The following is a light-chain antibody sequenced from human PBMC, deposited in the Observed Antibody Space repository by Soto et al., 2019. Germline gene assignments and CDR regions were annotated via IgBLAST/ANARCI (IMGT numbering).Light chain of an antibody. Sequence: EIVLTQSPATLSLSPGERATLSCRASESVSDYIAWYQQKPGQPPRLVIYDTSNRATGVPARFSGSGSGTDFTLTISSLEPEDFAVYYCQQRNNWLTFGGGTKVEIK. J-gene: IGKJ4*01. V-gene: IGKV3-11*01. CDR2: DTS. CDR1: ESVSDY. CDR3: QQRNNWLT.